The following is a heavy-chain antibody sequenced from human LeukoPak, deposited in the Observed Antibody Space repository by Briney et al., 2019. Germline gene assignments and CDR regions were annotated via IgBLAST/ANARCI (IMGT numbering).Heavy chain of an antibody. CDR3: ARDLVQGYDILTGPYDY. CDR1: GYSFSSGYY. CDR2: IYHSGST. Sequence: SETLSLTCAASGYSFSSGYYWGWIRQPPGKGLEWIGSIYHSGSTYYNPSLKSRVTISVDTSKNQFSLKLSSVTAADTAVYYCARDLVQGYDILTGPYDYWGQGTLVTVSS. J-gene: IGHJ4*02. D-gene: IGHD3-9*01. V-gene: IGHV4-38-2*02.